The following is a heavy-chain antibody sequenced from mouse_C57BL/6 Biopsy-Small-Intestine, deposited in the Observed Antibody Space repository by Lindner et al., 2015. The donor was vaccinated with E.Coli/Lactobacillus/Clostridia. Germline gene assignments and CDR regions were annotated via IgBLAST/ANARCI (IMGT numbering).Heavy chain of an antibody. D-gene: IGHD2-9*01. J-gene: IGHJ2*01. CDR2: INPNYGTT. CDR1: GYSFTDYN. V-gene: IGHV1-39*01. CDR3: AKSYYGYDEDYFDY. Sequence: VQLQESGPELVKPGASVKISCKASGYSFTDYNMNWVKQNNGKSLDWIGVINPNYGTTAYNQKFKGKATLTVDQSSSTAYMQLNSLTSEDSAVYYCAKSYYGYDEDYFDYWGQGTTLTVSS.